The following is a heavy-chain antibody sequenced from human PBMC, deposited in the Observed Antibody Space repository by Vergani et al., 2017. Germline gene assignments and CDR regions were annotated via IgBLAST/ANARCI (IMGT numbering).Heavy chain of an antibody. V-gene: IGHV1-69*02. J-gene: IGHJ4*02. CDR1: GGTFSSYT. Sequence: QVQLVQSGAEVKKPGSSVKVSCKASGGTFSSYTISWVRQAPGQGLDWMGRIIPILGIANYAQKFQGRVTITADKSTSTAYMELSSLRSEDTAVYYCASPTHGITLPYNWGQGTLVTVSS. CDR3: ASPTHGITLPYN. D-gene: IGHD3-16*01. CDR2: IIPILGIA.